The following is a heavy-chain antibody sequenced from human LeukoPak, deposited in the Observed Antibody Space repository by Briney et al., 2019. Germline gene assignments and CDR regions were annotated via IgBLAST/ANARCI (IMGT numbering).Heavy chain of an antibody. V-gene: IGHV4-39*01. Sequence: SETLSLTCTVSGGSISSSSYYWGWIRQPPGKGLGWSGSINYSGSTSYNPSLQSRVTISIDTSKNQFSLRLSSVTAADTAMYYCAKSGGYGLIDYWGQGTLVTVSS. CDR1: GGSISSSSYY. CDR3: AKSGGYGLIDY. D-gene: IGHD1-26*01. J-gene: IGHJ4*02. CDR2: INYSGST.